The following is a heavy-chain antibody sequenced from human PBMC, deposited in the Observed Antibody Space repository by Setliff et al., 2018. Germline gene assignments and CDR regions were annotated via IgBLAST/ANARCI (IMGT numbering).Heavy chain of an antibody. Sequence: GGSLRLSCAASGFTFSSYSMNWVRQAPGKGLEWVSSISSSSSYIYYADSVKGRFTISRDNAKNSLYLQMNSLRAEDTAVYYCAAIWHRYFDYWGQGTLVTVSS. J-gene: IGHJ4*02. CDR1: GFTFSSYS. V-gene: IGHV3-21*01. CDR3: AAIWHRYFDY. CDR2: ISSSSSYI.